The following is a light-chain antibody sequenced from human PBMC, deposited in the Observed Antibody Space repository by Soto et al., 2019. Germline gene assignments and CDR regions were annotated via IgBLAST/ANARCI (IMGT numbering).Light chain of an antibody. V-gene: IGKV3-15*01. J-gene: IGKJ2*01. CDR2: GFS. Sequence: DIVLTQSPATLSVSPGDRVTLSCRASESLFGFLAWYQQKPGQAPRLLMYGFSTRAPGIPARFSGGGSATDFTLTISSLQSEDSAFYFCQSYNDWPFASGLGTRLEI. CDR1: ESLFGF. CDR3: QSYNDWPFA.